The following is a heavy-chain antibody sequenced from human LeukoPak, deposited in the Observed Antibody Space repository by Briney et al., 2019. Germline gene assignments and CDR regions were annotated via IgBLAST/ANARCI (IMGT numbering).Heavy chain of an antibody. V-gene: IGHV3-11*01. CDR3: ARWSVLRYFDWLSEVGYFQH. J-gene: IGHJ1*01. D-gene: IGHD3-9*01. CDR2: ISSSGSTI. CDR1: GFTFSDYY. Sequence: GGSLRLSCAASGFTFSDYYMSWIRQAPGKGLEWVSYISSSGSTIYYADSVKGRFTISRDNAKNSLYLQMNSLRAEDTAVYYCARWSVLRYFDWLSEVGYFQHWGQGTLVTVSS.